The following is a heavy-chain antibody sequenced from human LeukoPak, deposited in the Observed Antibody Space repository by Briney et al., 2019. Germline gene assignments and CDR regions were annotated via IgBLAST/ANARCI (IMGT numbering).Heavy chain of an antibody. V-gene: IGHV4-39*07. D-gene: IGHD2-15*01. CDR1: GSSISNYY. CDR2: IYYSGNT. J-gene: IGHJ5*02. CDR3: ARRLGYCSGGSCPP. Sequence: SETLSLTCTVSGSSISNYYWGWIRQAPGKGLEWIGSIYYSGNTYYNSSLKSRVTILLDTSKNQFSLKLSSVTAADTAVYYCARRLGYCSGGSCPPWGQGTLVTVSS.